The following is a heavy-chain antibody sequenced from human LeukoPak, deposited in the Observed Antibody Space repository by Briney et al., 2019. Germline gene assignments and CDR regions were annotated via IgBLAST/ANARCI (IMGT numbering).Heavy chain of an antibody. CDR1: GFTFSSYG. CDR3: AKSPWYYGSGTTYYFDY. CDR2: IRYDGNNK. J-gene: IGHJ4*02. V-gene: IGHV3-30*02. Sequence: GGSLRLSCAASGFTFSSYGMHWVRQAPGKGLEWVAFIRYDGNNKYYADSVKGRFTISRDNSKNTLYLQMNSLRAEDTAVYYCAKSPWYYGSGTTYYFDYWGQGTLVTVSS. D-gene: IGHD3-10*01.